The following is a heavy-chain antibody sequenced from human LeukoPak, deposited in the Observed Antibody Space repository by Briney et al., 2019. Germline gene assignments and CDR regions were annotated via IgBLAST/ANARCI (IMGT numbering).Heavy chain of an antibody. CDR1: GFTFSSNY. V-gene: IGHV3-53*05. CDR2: IYSGGST. CDR3: ARDRAQMRYYGSGSYYNPEGAFDI. Sequence: GGSLRLSCAASGFTFSSNYMSWVRQAPGKGLEWVSVIYSGGSTYYADSVKGRFTISRDNSKNTLYLQMNSLRAEDTAVYYCARDRAQMRYYGSGSYYNPEGAFDIWGQGTMVTVSS. J-gene: IGHJ3*02. D-gene: IGHD3-10*01.